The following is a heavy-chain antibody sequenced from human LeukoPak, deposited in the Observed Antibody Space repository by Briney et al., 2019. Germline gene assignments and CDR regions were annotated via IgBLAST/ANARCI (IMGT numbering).Heavy chain of an antibody. D-gene: IGHD6-6*01. V-gene: IGHV4-31*03. J-gene: IGHJ4*02. CDR1: GGSISSGGYY. Sequence: SETLSLTCTVSGGSISSGGYYWSWIRQHPGKGLEWIGYIYYSGSTYYNPSLKSRVTISLDTSKNQFSLKLSSVTAADTAVYYCARGEKGYSSSSPAFDYWGQGTLVTVSS. CDR3: ARGEKGYSSSSPAFDY. CDR2: IYYSGST.